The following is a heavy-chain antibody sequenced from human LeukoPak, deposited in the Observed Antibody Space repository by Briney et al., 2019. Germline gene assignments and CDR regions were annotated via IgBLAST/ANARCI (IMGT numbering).Heavy chain of an antibody. J-gene: IGHJ5*02. Sequence: GGSLRLSCAASGFTFSNYCMIWVRQAPGKGLEWVGNIKQDGSEKRYADSVRGRFRISRDNAQTSLYLQMNSLRAEDTAVYSCARASDPWLQLTWGQGTLVTVSS. CDR2: IKQDGSEK. CDR3: ARASDPWLQLT. D-gene: IGHD5-24*01. CDR1: GFTFSNYC. V-gene: IGHV3-7*05.